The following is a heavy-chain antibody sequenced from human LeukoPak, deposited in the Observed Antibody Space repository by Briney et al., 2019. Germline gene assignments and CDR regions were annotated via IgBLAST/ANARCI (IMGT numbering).Heavy chain of an antibody. Sequence: GSLRLSCAASGFTFSSYSMNWVRQPPGKGLEWIGSIYYSGSTYYNPSLKSRVTISVDTSKNQFSLKLSSVTAADTAVYYCARGRVVITTLDYWGQGTLVTVSS. V-gene: IGHV4-39*07. CDR3: ARGRVVITTLDY. D-gene: IGHD3-22*01. CDR1: GFTFSSYS. J-gene: IGHJ4*02. CDR2: IYYSGST.